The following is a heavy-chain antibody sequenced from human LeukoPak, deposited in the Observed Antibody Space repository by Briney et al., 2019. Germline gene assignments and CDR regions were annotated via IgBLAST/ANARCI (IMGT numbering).Heavy chain of an antibody. CDR2: IYTSGST. Sequence: PSETLSLTCTVSGASISSGEYYWSWIRQPAGKGLEWIGRIYTSGSTNYNPSLKSRVTISVETSKNQFSLKLSSVTAADTAVYYCARGLQNRSSGIRFDVFQIWGQGTMVTVSS. CDR3: ARGLQNRSSGIRFDVFQI. CDR1: GASISSGEYY. J-gene: IGHJ3*02. D-gene: IGHD6-6*01. V-gene: IGHV4-61*02.